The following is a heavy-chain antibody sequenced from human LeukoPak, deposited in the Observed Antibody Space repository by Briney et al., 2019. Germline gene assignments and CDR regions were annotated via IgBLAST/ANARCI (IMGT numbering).Heavy chain of an antibody. V-gene: IGHV4-39*01. CDR1: GGSISSTTYY. CDR3: ARQGSSWYIPLDP. Sequence: SETLSPTCTVSGGSISSTTYYWGWIRQPPGKGLEWIGSIYSSGTTKYNPSLKSRVTISVDTSKNQLSLKLSSVTAADTAMYYCARQGSSWYIPLDPWGQGTLVTVSS. D-gene: IGHD6-19*01. J-gene: IGHJ5*02. CDR2: IYSSGTT.